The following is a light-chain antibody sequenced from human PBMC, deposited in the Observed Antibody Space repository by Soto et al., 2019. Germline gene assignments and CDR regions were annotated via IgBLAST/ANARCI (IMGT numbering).Light chain of an antibody. Sequence: QSVLTQPPSASGSPGQSVTISCTGTSSDVGGYNYVSWYQQHPGKAPKLMIYEVSKRPSGVPDRFSGSKSGNTASLTVSGLQAEDEADYYCSSYASSNNFYVFGTGTRSPS. CDR2: EVS. J-gene: IGLJ1*01. V-gene: IGLV2-8*01. CDR1: SSDVGGYNY. CDR3: SSYASSNNFYV.